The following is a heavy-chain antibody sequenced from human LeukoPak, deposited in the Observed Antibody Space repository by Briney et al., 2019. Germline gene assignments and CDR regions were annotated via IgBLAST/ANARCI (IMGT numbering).Heavy chain of an antibody. Sequence: PSETLSLTCTVSGVSVSSGGYYWSWIRQPAGKGLEYLGRISSTGSTNYNPSLRSRVTISLDTSKNHFSLKLSSVTAADTAVYYCARDQTYSGSGIYTYFDSWGQGILVTVSS. CDR3: ARDQTYSGSGIYTYFDS. CDR2: ISSTGST. CDR1: GVSVSSGGYY. J-gene: IGHJ4*02. D-gene: IGHD3-10*01. V-gene: IGHV4-61*02.